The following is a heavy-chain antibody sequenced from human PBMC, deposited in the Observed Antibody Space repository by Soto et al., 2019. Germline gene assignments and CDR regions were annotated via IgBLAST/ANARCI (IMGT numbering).Heavy chain of an antibody. CDR3: AKDRLAGNFDY. J-gene: IGHJ4*02. CDR1: GFTFSNAW. V-gene: IGHV3-23*01. CDR2: ISATGGST. Sequence: PGGSLRLSCAASGFTFSNAWINWVRQAPGKGLEWVATISATGGSTYYADSVKGRFTISRDNSKNTLYLQMNGLRVEDTAVYYCAKDRLAGNFDYWGQGTQVTVSS.